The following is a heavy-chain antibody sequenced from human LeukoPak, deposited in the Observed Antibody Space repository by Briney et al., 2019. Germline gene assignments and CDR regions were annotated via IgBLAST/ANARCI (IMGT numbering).Heavy chain of an antibody. D-gene: IGHD3-22*01. J-gene: IGHJ4*02. CDR2: FSGSGGST. V-gene: IGHV3-23*01. Sequence: GGSLRLSCAASGFTFSNYAMSWVRQAPGKGLEWVSAFSGSGGSTYYADSVKGRFTISRDDSKNTLYLQMNSLRAEDTALYYCARGYDSSGYYYGYWGQGTLVTVSS. CDR3: ARGYDSSGYYYGY. CDR1: GFTFSNYA.